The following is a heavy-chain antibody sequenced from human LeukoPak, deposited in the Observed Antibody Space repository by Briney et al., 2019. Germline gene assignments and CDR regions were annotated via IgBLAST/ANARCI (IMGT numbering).Heavy chain of an antibody. J-gene: IGHJ6*03. CDR1: GFTFSSYG. CDR3: AKDSKSGWFNYYYYYMDV. Sequence: GGSLRLSCAASGFTFSSYGMHSVRQAPGKGLEWVAFIRYDGSNKYYADSVKGRFTISRDNSKNTLYLQMNSLRAEDTAVYYCAKDSKSGWFNYYYYYMDVWGKGTTVTISS. V-gene: IGHV3-30*02. D-gene: IGHD6-19*01. CDR2: IRYDGSNK.